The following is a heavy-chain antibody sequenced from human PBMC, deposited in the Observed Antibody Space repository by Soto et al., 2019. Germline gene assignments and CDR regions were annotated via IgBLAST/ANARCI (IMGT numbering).Heavy chain of an antibody. CDR1: GDSISSYY. J-gene: IGHJ4*01. CDR3: ASHETLHGDYDY. V-gene: IGHV4-59*08. D-gene: IGHD4-17*01. CDR2: IHYSGST. Sequence: QVQLQESGPGLVKPSETLSLTCTVSGDSISSYYWSWIRQPPGKGLEWIGYIHYSGSTNYNPSLKRRVTISVDTSKNRFALRLSSVTAADTAVYYCASHETLHGDYDYWGHGTLVTVAS.